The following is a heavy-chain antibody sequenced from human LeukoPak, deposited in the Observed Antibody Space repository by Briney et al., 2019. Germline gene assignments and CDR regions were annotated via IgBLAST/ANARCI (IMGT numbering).Heavy chain of an antibody. J-gene: IGHJ4*02. V-gene: IGHV1-18*01. D-gene: IGHD6-6*01. CDR2: ISGYSGNT. CDR1: GFTFSNYG. Sequence: GASVNVSCKTSGFTFSNYGISWMRQAPGQGLEWVGWISGYSGNTNYAQKFQGRVTMTTDTSTSTAYMELGGLRSDDTAVYYCAKDRSSSAREDWGQGTLVTVAS. CDR3: AKDRSSSARED.